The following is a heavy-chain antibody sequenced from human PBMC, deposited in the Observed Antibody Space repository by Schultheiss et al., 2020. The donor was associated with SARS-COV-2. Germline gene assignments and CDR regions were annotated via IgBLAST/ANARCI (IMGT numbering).Heavy chain of an antibody. J-gene: IGHJ4*02. Sequence: GGSLRLSCAASGFSFSDHYMTWIRQAPGKGLEWVSSVSSSSGYSYYADSVKGRFTISRDNAKNSLYLQMNSLRAEDTAVYFCATDRVGPTTDFDHWGQGTLVTGSS. CDR3: ATDRVGPTTDFDH. V-gene: IGHV3-11*06. D-gene: IGHD1-26*01. CDR2: VSSSSGYS. CDR1: GFSFSDHY.